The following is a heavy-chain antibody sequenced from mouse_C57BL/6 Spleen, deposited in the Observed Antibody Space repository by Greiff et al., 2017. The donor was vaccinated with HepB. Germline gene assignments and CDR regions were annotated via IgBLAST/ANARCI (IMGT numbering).Heavy chain of an antibody. CDR3: ARSRNYYAMDY. V-gene: IGHV1-53*01. CDR2: INPSNGGT. CDR1: GYTFTSYW. Sequence: QVQLQQPGTELVKPGASVKLSCKASGYTFTSYWMHWVKQRPGQGLEWIGNINPSNGGTNYNEKFKSKATLTVDKSSSTADMQLSSLTSEDSAVYWCARSRNYYAMDYWGQGTSVTVSS. J-gene: IGHJ4*01.